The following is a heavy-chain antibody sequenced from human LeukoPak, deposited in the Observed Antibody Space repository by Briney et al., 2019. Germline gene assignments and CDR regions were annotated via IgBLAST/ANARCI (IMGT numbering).Heavy chain of an antibody. Sequence: PGGSLRLSCAASGFTFSSCAMSWVRQAPGKGLEWVSAISESGDATYYADSVKGRFTISRDNAKNSLYLQMNSLRAEDTAVYYCARESSGCPDYWGQGTLVTVSS. J-gene: IGHJ4*02. CDR3: ARESSGCPDY. CDR2: ISESGDAT. CDR1: GFTFSSCA. D-gene: IGHD6-19*01. V-gene: IGHV3-23*01.